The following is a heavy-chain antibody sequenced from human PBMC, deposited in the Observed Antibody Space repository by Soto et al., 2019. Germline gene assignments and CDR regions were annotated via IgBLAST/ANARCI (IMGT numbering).Heavy chain of an antibody. CDR1: GYTFTSYG. CDR2: ISAYNGNT. V-gene: IGHV1-18*04. D-gene: IGHD1-26*01. CDR3: ARYTQWELHNWFDP. Sequence: GASVKVSCKASGYTFTSYGISCVRQAPGQGLEWMGWISAYNGNTNYAQKLQGRVTMTTDTSTSTAYMELRSLRSDDTAVYYCARYTQWELHNWFDPWGQGTLVTVSS. J-gene: IGHJ5*02.